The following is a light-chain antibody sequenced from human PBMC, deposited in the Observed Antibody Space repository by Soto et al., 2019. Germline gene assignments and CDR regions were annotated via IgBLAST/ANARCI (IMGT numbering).Light chain of an antibody. Sequence: EIVMKQSPATLSVSPGERATLSCRASQSVSSNLAWYQQKPGQAPRLLIYGASTRATGIPARFSGSGSGTECTLTISSLQSEDFAVYYCQQYNNWPPGLTFGGGTKVESK. CDR3: QQYNNWPPGLT. CDR1: QSVSSN. V-gene: IGKV3-15*01. CDR2: GAS. J-gene: IGKJ4*01.